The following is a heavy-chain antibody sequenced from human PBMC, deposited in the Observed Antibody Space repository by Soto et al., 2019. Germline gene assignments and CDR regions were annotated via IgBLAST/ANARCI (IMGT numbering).Heavy chain of an antibody. CDR3: ARTWWNQRNWFDP. CDR2: STLPMVT. CDR1: DTPSLGLL. J-gene: IGHJ5*02. D-gene: IGHD1-1*01. Sequence: ASVKVPARPLDTPSLGLLCIGCARPPDKGLSGWDGSTLPMVTQNIHSPSFQGQVTISADKSISTAYLQWSSLKASDTAMYYCARTWWNQRNWFDPWGQGTLVTVSS. V-gene: IGHV1-3*01.